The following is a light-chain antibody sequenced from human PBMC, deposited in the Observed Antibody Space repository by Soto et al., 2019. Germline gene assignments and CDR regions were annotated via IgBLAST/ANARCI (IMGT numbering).Light chain of an antibody. J-gene: IGLJ1*01. V-gene: IGLV7-46*01. Sequence: QAVVTQEPSLTVSPGGTVTLTCGSSTGAVTNGHYPYWFQQKPGQAPRTLMYDTTNRHSWTPARFSGSLLGGKAALTLSGAQPEDEAESYCLLSYNGPYVFGTGTKVTVL. CDR3: LLSYNGPYV. CDR2: DTT. CDR1: TGAVTNGHY.